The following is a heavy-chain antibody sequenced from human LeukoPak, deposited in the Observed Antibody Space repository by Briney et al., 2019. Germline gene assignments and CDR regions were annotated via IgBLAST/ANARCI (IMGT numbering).Heavy chain of an antibody. CDR1: GFTFSDYY. CDR3: ARENFQY. V-gene: IGHV3-11*06. CDR2: INTGSTYT. J-gene: IGHJ4*02. Sequence: GGSLRLSCAASGFTFSDYYMTWIRQAPGKGLEGLSYINTGSTYTNYANSVKGRFTISRDNAKNSLYLQMNSLRAEDTAVYYCARENFQYWAQGTLVTVSS.